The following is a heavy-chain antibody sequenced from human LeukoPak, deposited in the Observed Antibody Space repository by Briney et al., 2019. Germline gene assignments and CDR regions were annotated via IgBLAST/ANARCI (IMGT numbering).Heavy chain of an antibody. CDR2: IYTSGST. CDR3: ASLGYCSSTSCYETGSGDY. V-gene: IGHV4-61*02. Sequence: SQTLSLTCTVSGGSISSGSYYWSWIRQPAGKGLEWIGRIYTSGSTNYNPSLKSRATISVDTSKNQFSLKLSSVTAADTAVYYCASLGYCSSTSCYETGSGDYWGQGTLVTVSS. J-gene: IGHJ4*02. CDR1: GGSISSGSYY. D-gene: IGHD2-2*01.